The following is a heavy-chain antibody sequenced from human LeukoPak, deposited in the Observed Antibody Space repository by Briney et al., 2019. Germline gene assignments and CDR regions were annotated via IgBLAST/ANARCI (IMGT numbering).Heavy chain of an antibody. D-gene: IGHD6-19*01. CDR2: ISGSGDRT. CDR1: GFTFSNYA. V-gene: IGHV3-23*01. J-gene: IGHJ4*02. Sequence: GGSLRLSCVGAGFTFSNYAMTWVRQAPGKGLGWVSGISGSGDRTYYADSVKSRFTISRDNSKNTLYLQMNSLTDDDSAVYYCAKDRISVAGRQDTWDYWGQGILVTVSS. CDR3: AKDRISVAGRQDTWDY.